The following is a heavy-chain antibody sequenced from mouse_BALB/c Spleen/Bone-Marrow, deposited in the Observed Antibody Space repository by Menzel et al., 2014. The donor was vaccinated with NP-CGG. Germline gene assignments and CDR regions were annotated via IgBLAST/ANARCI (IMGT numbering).Heavy chain of an antibody. Sequence: EVKLVESGGGLVQPGGSLKLSCADSGFTFSSYTMSWVRQTPEKRLEWVAYISNGGGSTYYPDTVKGRFTISRDNAKNTLYLQMSSLKSEDTAMYYCARRSAATYYFDYWGQGTTLTVSS. CDR3: ARRSAATYYFDY. CDR2: ISNGGGST. CDR1: GFTFSSYT. V-gene: IGHV5-12-2*01. J-gene: IGHJ2*01. D-gene: IGHD1-2*01.